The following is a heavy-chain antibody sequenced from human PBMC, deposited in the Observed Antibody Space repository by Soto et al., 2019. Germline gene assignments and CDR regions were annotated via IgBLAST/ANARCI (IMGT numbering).Heavy chain of an antibody. CDR3: ATLYGSGSYDYYYYGMDV. D-gene: IGHD3-10*01. V-gene: IGHV4-59*01. CDR1: GGSISSYY. CDR2: IYYSGST. J-gene: IGHJ6*02. Sequence: PSETPSLTCTVSGGSISSYYWSWLRQPPGKGLEWIGYIYYSGSTNYNPSLKSRVTISVDTSKNQFSLKLSSVTAADTAVYYCATLYGSGSYDYYYYGMDVWGQGTTVTVS.